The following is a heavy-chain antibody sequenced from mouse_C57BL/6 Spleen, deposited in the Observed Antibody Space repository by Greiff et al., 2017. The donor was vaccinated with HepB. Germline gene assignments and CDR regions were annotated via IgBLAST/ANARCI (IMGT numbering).Heavy chain of an antibody. CDR2: INSDGSST. CDR3: ARDKSLDY. Sequence: EVKLMESEGGLVQPGSSMKLSCTASGFTFSDYYMAWVRQVPEKGLEWVANINSDGSSTYYLDSLKSRFIISRDNAKNILYLQMSSLKSEDTATYYCARDKSLDYWGQGTTLTVSS. CDR1: GFTFSDYY. V-gene: IGHV5-16*01. J-gene: IGHJ2*01.